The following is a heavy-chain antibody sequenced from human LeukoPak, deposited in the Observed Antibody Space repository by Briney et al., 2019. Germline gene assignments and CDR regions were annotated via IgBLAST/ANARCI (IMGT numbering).Heavy chain of an antibody. CDR2: ISSSGSTT. Sequence: PGGSLRLSCAASGFIFSDYYMDWIRQAPGKGLEWVSYISSSGSTTYYADSVKGRFTISRDNAKDSLYLQMNSLKAEDTAVYYCARGFYGAGSYSSDYWGQGTLVTVSS. CDR1: GFIFSDYY. J-gene: IGHJ4*02. V-gene: IGHV3-11*01. D-gene: IGHD3-10*01. CDR3: ARGFYGAGSYSSDY.